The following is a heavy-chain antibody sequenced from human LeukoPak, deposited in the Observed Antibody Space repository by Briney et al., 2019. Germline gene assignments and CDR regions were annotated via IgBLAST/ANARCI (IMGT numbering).Heavy chain of an antibody. Sequence: LGGSLRLSCGASGFTFTSYEMNWVRQAPGKGLEWVSYISSNGSTIYYADSVKGRFTISRDNAKKSLYLQMNSLRAEDTAVYYCVRDRGWLSNPGYFDYWGRGTLVTVSS. D-gene: IGHD3-22*01. V-gene: IGHV3-48*03. CDR1: GFTFTSYE. CDR3: VRDRGWLSNPGYFDY. CDR2: ISSNGSTI. J-gene: IGHJ4*02.